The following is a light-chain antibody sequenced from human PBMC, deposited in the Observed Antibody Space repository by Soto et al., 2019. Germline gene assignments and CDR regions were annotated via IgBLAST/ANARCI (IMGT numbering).Light chain of an antibody. CDR3: QQYSSTPTT. J-gene: IGKJ2*01. Sequence: DIVMTQSPDSLPVSLGERATINCESSQSVLYSSNNKNYLAWYQQKPGQPPKLLIYWASTRESGVPDRFSGSWSGTDFTITINSLQAEDVAVYYCQQYSSTPTTFGQGTKLEIK. V-gene: IGKV4-1*01. CDR2: WAS. CDR1: QSVLYSSNNKNY.